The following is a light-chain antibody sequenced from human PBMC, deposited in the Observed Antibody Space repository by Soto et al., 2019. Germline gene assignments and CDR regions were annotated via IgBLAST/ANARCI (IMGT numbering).Light chain of an antibody. CDR1: QSVLYSSNNKNY. Sequence: DIVMTQSPDSLAVSLGERATINCKSSQSVLYSSNNKNYLAWYKQKPGQPPKLLIYWASTRESGVTDRFSGSGSGTDFTLTISSLQAEDVAVYYCQQYYRPWTFGQGTKVDIQ. J-gene: IGKJ1*01. CDR2: WAS. V-gene: IGKV4-1*01. CDR3: QQYYRPWT.